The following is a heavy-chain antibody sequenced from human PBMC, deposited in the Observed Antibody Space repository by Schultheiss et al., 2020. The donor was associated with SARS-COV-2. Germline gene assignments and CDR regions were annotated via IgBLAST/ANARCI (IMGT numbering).Heavy chain of an antibody. V-gene: IGHV3-30*18. Sequence: GESLKISCAASGFTFDDYAMHWVRQAPGKGLEWVAVISYDGSNKYYAESVKGRFTISRDNSKNTLYLQMNSLRTEDTAVYYCAKDHNYGDYGTLYYFDYWGQGTLVTVSS. CDR2: ISYDGSNK. CDR1: GFTFDDYA. D-gene: IGHD4-17*01. J-gene: IGHJ4*02. CDR3: AKDHNYGDYGTLYYFDY.